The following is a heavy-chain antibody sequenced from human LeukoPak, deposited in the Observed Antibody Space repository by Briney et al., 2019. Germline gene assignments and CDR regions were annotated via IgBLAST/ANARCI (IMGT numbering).Heavy chain of an antibody. J-gene: IGHJ4*02. D-gene: IGHD3-22*01. Sequence: PSETLSLTCTVSGGSISGCYWSWIRQPPGKGLEWIGYTYYSGNTNCNPSLKSRVTISVDTSKNQFSLKVSSVTAADTAVYYCARVFHDSSGYPFDYWGQGTLVTVSS. CDR1: GGSISGCY. CDR3: ARVFHDSSGYPFDY. V-gene: IGHV4-59*01. CDR2: TYYSGNT.